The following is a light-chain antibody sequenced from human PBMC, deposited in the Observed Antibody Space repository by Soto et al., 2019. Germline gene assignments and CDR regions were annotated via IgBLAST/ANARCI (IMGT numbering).Light chain of an antibody. J-gene: IGLJ1*01. V-gene: IGLV3-21*02. CDR2: DDT. Sequence: SYELTQPPSVSVAPGQTPRITCGGNNXGGKSVHWYQQRPGQAPVLVVYDDTDRPSGIPERFSGSNSGNTATLTVSRVEVGDEADYYCQVWAGTSDHPNYVFGTGTKV. CDR1: NXGGKS. CDR3: QVWAGTSDHPNYV.